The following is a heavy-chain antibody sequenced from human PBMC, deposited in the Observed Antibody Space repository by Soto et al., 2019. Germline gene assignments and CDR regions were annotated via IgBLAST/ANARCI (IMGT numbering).Heavy chain of an antibody. V-gene: IGHV1-3*01. CDR1: GYTFTSYA. CDR2: INAGNGNT. Sequence: WASVKVSCKASGYTFTSYAMHWVRQAPGQRLEWMGWINAGNGNTKYSQKFQGRVSITRDTSASTAYMALSSLRSEETAVYYCARDWGSRAEKRAGWFDPWGQGTLVTVSS. CDR3: ARDWGSRAEKRAGWFDP. D-gene: IGHD3-16*01. J-gene: IGHJ5*02.